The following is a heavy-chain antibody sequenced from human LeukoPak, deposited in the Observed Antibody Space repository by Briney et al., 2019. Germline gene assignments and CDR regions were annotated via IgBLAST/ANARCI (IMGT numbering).Heavy chain of an antibody. CDR3: ARVSPSTSYTY. CDR2: ISSGSSYI. J-gene: IGHJ4*02. V-gene: IGHV3-21*01. D-gene: IGHD2-2*01. CDR1: GFTFSSYS. Sequence: GGSLRLSCAASGFTFSSYSMNWVRQAPGKGLEWGSAISSGSSYIYYADSVKGRFTISRDNAKNSLYLQMNSLRAEDTAVYYCARVSPSTSYTYWGQGTLVTVSS.